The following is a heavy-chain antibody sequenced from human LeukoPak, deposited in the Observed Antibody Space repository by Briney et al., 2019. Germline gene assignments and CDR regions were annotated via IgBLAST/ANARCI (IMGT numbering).Heavy chain of an antibody. Sequence: SETLSLTCTVSGGSISSYYWSWIRQPAGKGLEWIGRIHSSGSTNYSPSLKSRVTLSVDTSNNQVSLILTSVTAADTAVYYCAREEANSGRRFDYWGQGTLVTVSS. CDR2: IHSSGST. CDR1: GGSISSYY. V-gene: IGHV4-4*07. D-gene: IGHD1-7*01. CDR3: AREEANSGRRFDY. J-gene: IGHJ4*02.